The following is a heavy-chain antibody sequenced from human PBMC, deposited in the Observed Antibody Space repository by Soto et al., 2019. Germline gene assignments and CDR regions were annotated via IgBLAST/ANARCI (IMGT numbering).Heavy chain of an antibody. D-gene: IGHD5-18*01. CDR1: SGSISSSNW. Sequence: SETLSLTCAVSSGSISSSNWWSWVRQPPGKGLEWIGEIYHSGSTNYNPSLKSRVTISVDKSKNQFSLKLSSVTAADTAVYYCARRGYSYGLPSHAYYYGMDVWGQGTTVTVSS. CDR3: ARRGYSYGLPSHAYYYGMDV. J-gene: IGHJ6*02. CDR2: IYHSGST. V-gene: IGHV4-4*02.